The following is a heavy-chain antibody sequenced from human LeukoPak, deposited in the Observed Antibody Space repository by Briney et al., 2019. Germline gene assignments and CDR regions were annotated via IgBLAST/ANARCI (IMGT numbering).Heavy chain of an antibody. D-gene: IGHD3-10*01. J-gene: IGHJ5*02. CDR1: SFSFSNAW. CDR3: ATDSYGCT. V-gene: IGHV3-15*07. CDR2: IRSNSDGGTI. Sequence: GGSLRLSCATSSFSFSNAWMNWVRQAPGKGLEWVGRIRSNSDGGTIDYAASVKDRFTLSRDDSKNTLYLQLNSLQTADTAVYYCATDSYGCTWGQGTLVTVSS.